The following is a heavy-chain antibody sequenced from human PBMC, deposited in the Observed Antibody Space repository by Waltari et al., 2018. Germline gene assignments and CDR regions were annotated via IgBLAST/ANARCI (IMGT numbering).Heavy chain of an antibody. CDR2: INPDRGGT. J-gene: IGHJ3*02. D-gene: IGHD3-22*01. Sequence: QVQLVQSGAEVKKPGASVKVSCKASGYTFTGYYMHWVRQAPGQGLEWMGGINPDRGGTNYAQKLQGRVTMTRDTSISTAYMELSRLRSDDTAVYYCARVRITMIVVVIEDAFDIWGQGTMVTVSS. V-gene: IGHV1-2*02. CDR3: ARVRITMIVVVIEDAFDI. CDR1: GYTFTGYY.